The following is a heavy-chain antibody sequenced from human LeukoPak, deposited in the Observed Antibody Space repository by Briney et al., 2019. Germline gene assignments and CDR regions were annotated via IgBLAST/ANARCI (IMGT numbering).Heavy chain of an antibody. CDR2: INPNSGGT. V-gene: IGHV1-2*02. D-gene: IGHD6-19*01. CDR3: ARDQQWRLSNWFDP. Sequence: ASVKVSCKASGYTCTGYYMHWVRQAPGQGLEWMGWINPNSGGTNYAQKFQGRVTMTRDTSISTAYMELSRLRSDDTAVYYCARDQQWRLSNWFDPWGQGTLVTVSS. CDR1: GYTCTGYY. J-gene: IGHJ5*02.